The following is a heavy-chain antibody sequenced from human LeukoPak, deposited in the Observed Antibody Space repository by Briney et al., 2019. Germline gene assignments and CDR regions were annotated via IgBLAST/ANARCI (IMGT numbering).Heavy chain of an antibody. J-gene: IGHJ4*02. CDR3: ASSLLGVSP. Sequence: LVWVSRISGDGSTTTYADTVKGRFTISRDNAKNTLYLQMNSLRADDTAVYYCASSLLGVSPWGQGTLVTVSS. D-gene: IGHD3-3*01. V-gene: IGHV3-74*01. CDR2: ISGDGSTT.